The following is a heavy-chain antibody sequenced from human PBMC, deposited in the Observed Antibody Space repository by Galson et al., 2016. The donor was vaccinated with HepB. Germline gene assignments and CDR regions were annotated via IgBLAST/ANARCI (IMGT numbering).Heavy chain of an antibody. CDR2: IGGVGEMK. CDR3: ARSFAGYIPGDDS. D-gene: IGHD5-18*01. V-gene: IGHV3-11*01. CDR1: GFTVSDCY. Sequence: SLRLSCAASGFTVSDCYMSWIRQAPGKGLEWVSYIGGVGEMKFYGDSVKGRFTISRDNAKNSVFLEMKNLRDEDTAIYYCARSFAGYIPGDDSWGQGTLVTVSS. J-gene: IGHJ4*02.